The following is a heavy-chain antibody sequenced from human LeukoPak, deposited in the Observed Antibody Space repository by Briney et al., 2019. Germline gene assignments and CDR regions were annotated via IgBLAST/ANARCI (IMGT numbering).Heavy chain of an antibody. J-gene: IGHJ4*02. D-gene: IGHD6-13*01. Sequence: SETLSPTCAVYGGSFSGYYWSWIRQPPGKGLEWIGEINHSGSTNYNPSLKSRVTISVDTSKNQFSLKLSSVTAADTAVYYCAKSFYSSRWSFDSWGQGTLVTVSS. CDR2: INHSGST. CDR1: GGSFSGYY. CDR3: AKSFYSSRWSFDS. V-gene: IGHV4-34*01.